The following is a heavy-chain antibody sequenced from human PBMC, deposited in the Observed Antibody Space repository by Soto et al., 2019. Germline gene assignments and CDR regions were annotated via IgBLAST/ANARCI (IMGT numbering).Heavy chain of an antibody. Sequence: QMQLQESGPGLVKPSQTLSLTCTVSGGSISSGGYYWSWIRQHPGKGLEWIGYIYYSGSTYYNPSLKSRVTISVDTSKNQFSLKLSSVTAVDTAVYYCARTRDGYNPGYFDYWGQGTLVTVSS. D-gene: IGHD5-12*01. CDR2: IYYSGST. V-gene: IGHV4-31*03. CDR3: ARTRDGYNPGYFDY. J-gene: IGHJ4*02. CDR1: GGSISSGGYY.